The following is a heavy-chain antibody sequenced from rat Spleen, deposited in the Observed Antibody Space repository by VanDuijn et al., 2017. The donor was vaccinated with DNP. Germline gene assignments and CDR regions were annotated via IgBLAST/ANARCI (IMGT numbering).Heavy chain of an antibody. V-gene: IGHV5-19*01. CDR2: MRYEGDNT. CDR1: GFTFSNSG. Sequence: EVQLVESGGGLVQPGRSLKLSCAASGFTFSNSGMHWIRQAPTKGLEWVAYMRYEGDNTYRGDSVKGRFTISRDNSNRTLYLQMNSLRSEDTATYYCVRVGDYHDGGDGDALDAWGQGTSVTVSS. D-gene: IGHD1-12*02. CDR3: VRVGDYHDGGDGDALDA. J-gene: IGHJ4*01.